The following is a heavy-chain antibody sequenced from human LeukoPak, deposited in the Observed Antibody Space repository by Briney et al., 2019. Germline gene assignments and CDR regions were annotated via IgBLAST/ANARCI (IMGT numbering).Heavy chain of an antibody. CDR3: GSSEDGYIDY. CDR2: ISTDGTTT. J-gene: IGHJ4*02. V-gene: IGHV3-74*01. CDR1: GFTFIRQL. Sequence: PGGSLRLSCAGSGFTFIRQLMHWVRQAPGKGVVWVSLISTDGTTTLSSASVKGRFTISRDNAKNTLYLQMNSLRAEDTAVYYCGSSEDGYIDYWGQGTLVSVSS. D-gene: IGHD5-24*01.